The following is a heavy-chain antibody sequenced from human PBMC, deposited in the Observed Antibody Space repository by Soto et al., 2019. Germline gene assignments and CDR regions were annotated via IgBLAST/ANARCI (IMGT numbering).Heavy chain of an antibody. Sequence: SETLSLTCAVYGGSFSYYYWNWIRQPPGKGLEWIGEINHSGSTNYNPSLKSRVTISVDTSKNQFSLKLSSVTAADTAVYYCARVGCSSATCYSTFGYYYYGMDVWGPGTTVTVS. V-gene: IGHV4-34*01. CDR3: ARVGCSSATCYSTFGYYYYGMDV. CDR2: INHSGST. CDR1: GGSFSYYY. D-gene: IGHD2-15*01. J-gene: IGHJ6*02.